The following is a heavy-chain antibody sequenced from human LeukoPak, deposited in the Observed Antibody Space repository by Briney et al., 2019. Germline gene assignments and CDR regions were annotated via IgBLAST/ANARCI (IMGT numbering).Heavy chain of an antibody. Sequence: SETLSLTCAVYGGSFSGYYWSWIRQPPGKGLGWIGEINHSGSTNYNPSLKSRVTISVDTSKNQFSLKLSSVTAADTAVYYCARAVTYAFDIWGQGTMVTVSS. CDR3: ARAVTYAFDI. CDR1: GGSFSGYY. J-gene: IGHJ3*02. CDR2: INHSGST. V-gene: IGHV4-34*01. D-gene: IGHD2/OR15-2a*01.